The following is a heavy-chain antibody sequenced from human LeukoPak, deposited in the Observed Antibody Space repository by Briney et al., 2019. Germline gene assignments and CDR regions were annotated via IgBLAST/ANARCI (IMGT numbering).Heavy chain of an antibody. CDR2: TSDSGDRA. CDR1: GFTFSSYA. CDR3: AKQTTGYSGSGVDF. D-gene: IGHD3-10*01. V-gene: IGHV3-23*01. Sequence: GGSLRLSCAASGFTFSSYAMSWVRQAPGKGLEWVSGTSDSGDRAHYADSVKGRFTISRDNSKNTLYLQMNSLRAGDTAVYFCAKQTTGYSGSGVDFWGQGTLVTVSS. J-gene: IGHJ4*02.